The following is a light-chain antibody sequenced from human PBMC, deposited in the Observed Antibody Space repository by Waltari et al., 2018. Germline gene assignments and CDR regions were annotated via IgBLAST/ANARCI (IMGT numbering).Light chain of an antibody. CDR2: ATS. CDR3: QQYNLWPLT. Sequence: DIQLTQSPSLLSASLGDRVTITCRASQGRSNYLAWYQQQPGKAPKLLISATSTLQSGVPSRFSGSGSGTEFTLTISDLQPEDFAIYYCQQYNLWPLTFGGGTTVEI. J-gene: IGKJ4*01. CDR1: QGRSNY. V-gene: IGKV1-9*01.